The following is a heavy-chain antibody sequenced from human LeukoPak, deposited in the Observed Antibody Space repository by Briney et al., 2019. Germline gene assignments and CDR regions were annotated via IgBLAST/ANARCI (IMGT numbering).Heavy chain of an antibody. CDR1: GLSFSRYA. CDR3: ARLYDSSGYYGPFWDY. V-gene: IGHV3-30-3*01. J-gene: IGHJ4*02. D-gene: IGHD3-22*01. Sequence: PGGSLRLSCAASGLSFSRYAMHWVRPAPGKGLEWVAVISYDGSNKNYAASVKGRFTTSRDNSKNTLYLEMNSLRAEHTAVYYCARLYDSSGYYGPFWDYWGQGTLVTVSS. CDR2: ISYDGSNK.